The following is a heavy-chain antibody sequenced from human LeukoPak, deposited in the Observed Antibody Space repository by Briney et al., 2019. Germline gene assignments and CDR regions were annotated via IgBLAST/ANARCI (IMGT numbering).Heavy chain of an antibody. D-gene: IGHD6-19*01. CDR2: INPNSGGT. CDR1: GYTFTDYY. Sequence: ASVKVSCKPSGYTFTDYYMHWVRQAPGQGLEWMGWINPNSGGTNYAQKFQGRVTMTRDTSISTAYMELSRLRSDDTAVYYCARFPLGQWLGFDYWGQGTLVTVSS. CDR3: ARFPLGQWLGFDY. V-gene: IGHV1-2*02. J-gene: IGHJ4*02.